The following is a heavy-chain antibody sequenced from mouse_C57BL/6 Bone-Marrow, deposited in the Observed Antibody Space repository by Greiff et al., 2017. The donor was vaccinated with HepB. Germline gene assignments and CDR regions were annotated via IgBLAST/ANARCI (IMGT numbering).Heavy chain of an antibody. V-gene: IGHV14-4*01. Sequence: DVKLQESGAELVRPGASVKLSCTASGFNIKDDYMHWVKQRPEQGLEWIGWIDPENGDTEYASKFQGKATITADTSSNTAYLQLSSLTSEDTAVYYCTTLYGYDGGRYFDYWGQGTTLTVSS. D-gene: IGHD2-2*01. CDR3: TTLYGYDGGRYFDY. J-gene: IGHJ2*01. CDR2: IDPENGDT. CDR1: GFNIKDDY.